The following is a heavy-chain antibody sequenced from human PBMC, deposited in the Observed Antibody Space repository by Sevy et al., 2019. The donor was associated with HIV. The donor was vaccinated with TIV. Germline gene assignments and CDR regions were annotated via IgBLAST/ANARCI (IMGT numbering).Heavy chain of an antibody. J-gene: IGHJ4*02. CDR3: ARPTPRIAPSSAAFFDY. V-gene: IGHV3-23*01. D-gene: IGHD1-26*01. CDR1: GFTFSSFA. Sequence: QLGGSLRLSCAAFGFTFSSFAMSWVRHIPGKGLEWVSTINGRGGSAYYADSVKGRFTLSRDNSNNTVFLQMNRLRDEDTAVYYCARPTPRIAPSSAAFFDYWGQGTLVTVSS. CDR2: INGRGGSA.